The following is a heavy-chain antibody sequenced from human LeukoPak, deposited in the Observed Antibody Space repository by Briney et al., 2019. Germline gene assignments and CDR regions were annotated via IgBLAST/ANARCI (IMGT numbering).Heavy chain of an antibody. V-gene: IGHV3-23*01. Sequence: PGGSLRLSCAASGFTFSSYAMSWVRQAPGKGLEWVTDISGSGGSTYYADSVKGRFTISRDNSKNTLYLQMNSLRAEDTAVYYCAKSRRITIFGVVITDYYYYGMDVWGQGTTVTVSS. D-gene: IGHD3-3*01. CDR2: ISGSGGST. CDR1: GFTFSSYA. J-gene: IGHJ6*02. CDR3: AKSRRITIFGVVITDYYYYGMDV.